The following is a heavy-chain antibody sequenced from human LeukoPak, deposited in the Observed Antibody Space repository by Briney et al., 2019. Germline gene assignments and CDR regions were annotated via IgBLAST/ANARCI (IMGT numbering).Heavy chain of an antibody. Sequence: HPGGSLRLSCAASGFTFSSYAMSWVRQAPGKGLQWVSGISGSGGSTYYADSVKGRFTISRDNSKNTLYLQMNSLRAEDTAVYYCVILVVVAVPFDYWGQGTLVTVSS. CDR3: VILVVVAVPFDY. D-gene: IGHD2-15*01. CDR1: GFTFSSYA. V-gene: IGHV3-23*01. CDR2: ISGSGGST. J-gene: IGHJ4*02.